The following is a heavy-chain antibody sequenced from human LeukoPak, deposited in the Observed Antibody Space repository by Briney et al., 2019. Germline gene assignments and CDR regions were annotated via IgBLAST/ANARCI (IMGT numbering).Heavy chain of an antibody. CDR1: GFTFSDYY. Sequence: AGGSLRLSCAASGFTFSDYYMSWIRQAPGKGLEWVSVLYSGGGTYYADSVKGRFTISRDNSKNTVYFQMNSLRAEDTAVYYCARDRRPDAFDVWGQGTMVTVSS. J-gene: IGHJ3*01. CDR2: LYSGGGT. V-gene: IGHV3-66*01. CDR3: ARDRRPDAFDV.